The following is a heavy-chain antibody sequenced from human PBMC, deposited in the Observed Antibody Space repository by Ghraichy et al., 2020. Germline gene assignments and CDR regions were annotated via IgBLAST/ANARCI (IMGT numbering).Heavy chain of an antibody. CDR3: ASYAPILRYGMDV. D-gene: IGHD3-16*01. CDR2: VDYRGST. V-gene: IGHV4-59*11. Sequence: SETLSLTCTVSGGSISSHYWSWIRQPPGKGLEWIGYVDYRGSTNYNPSLKSRVTISGDTSKNQFSLKLSSVTAADTAVYYCASYAPILRYGMDVWGPGTTVTVSS. CDR1: GGSISSHY. J-gene: IGHJ6*02.